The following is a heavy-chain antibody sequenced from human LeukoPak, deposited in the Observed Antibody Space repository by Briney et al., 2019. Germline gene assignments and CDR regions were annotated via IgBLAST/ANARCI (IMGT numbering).Heavy chain of an antibody. CDR2: INAGNGNA. Sequence: ASVKASCKASGYTFTAYAIHWVRQAPGQRLEWMGWINAGNGNAKYSQKFQGRVTITRDTSASTAYMELSSLRSEDTAVYYCATPLYYDYVWGSYRYRDAFDIWGQGTMVTVSS. CDR3: ATPLYYDYVWGSYRYRDAFDI. CDR1: GYTFTAYA. V-gene: IGHV1-3*01. D-gene: IGHD3-16*02. J-gene: IGHJ3*02.